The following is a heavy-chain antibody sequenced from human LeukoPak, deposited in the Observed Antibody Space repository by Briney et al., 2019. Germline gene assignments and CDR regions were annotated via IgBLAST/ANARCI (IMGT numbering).Heavy chain of an antibody. V-gene: IGHV3-7*03. CDR1: GFTFSTYW. Sequence: LGGSLRLSCAASGFTFSTYWMTWVRQAPGKGLEWVASLNEDGSEKYYVDSVKGRFTISRDNAQKSLYLEMKSLSGKDTAVYYCARAVTSTEGYWGQGTLVTVSS. J-gene: IGHJ4*02. CDR3: ARAVTSTEGY. CDR2: LNEDGSEK.